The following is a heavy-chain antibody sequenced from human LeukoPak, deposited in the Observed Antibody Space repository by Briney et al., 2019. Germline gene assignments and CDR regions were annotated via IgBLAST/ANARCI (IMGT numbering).Heavy chain of an antibody. CDR1: GGSISSYY. Sequence: SETLSLTCTVSGGSISSYYWSWIRQPAGKGLEWIGRIYTSGGTNYNPSLKSRVTMTVDTSKNQFSLKLSSVTAADTAVYYCARDNIATYYDFWSGSRDYYYGMDVWGQGTTVTVSS. V-gene: IGHV4-4*07. CDR2: IYTSGGT. J-gene: IGHJ6*02. CDR3: ARDNIATYYDFWSGSRDYYYGMDV. D-gene: IGHD3-3*01.